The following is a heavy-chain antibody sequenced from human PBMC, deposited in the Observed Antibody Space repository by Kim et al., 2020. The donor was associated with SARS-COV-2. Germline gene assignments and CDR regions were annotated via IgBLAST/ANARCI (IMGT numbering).Heavy chain of an antibody. CDR3: ARDNYYGSGGWFDP. Sequence: AQKFQGRVTMTRNTSISTAYMELSSLRSEDTAVYYCARDNYYGSGGWFDPWGQGTLVTVSS. V-gene: IGHV1-8*01. D-gene: IGHD3-10*01. J-gene: IGHJ5*02.